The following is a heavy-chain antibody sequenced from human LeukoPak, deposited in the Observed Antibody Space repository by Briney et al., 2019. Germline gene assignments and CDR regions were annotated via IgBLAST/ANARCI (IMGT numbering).Heavy chain of an antibody. CDR3: SVNYCSGGSCYML. J-gene: IGHJ4*02. CDR1: GFTFSNAW. Sequence: PGGSLRLSCAASGFTFSNAWMSWVRQASGKGLEWVGRIRSKANSYATAYAASVKGRFTISRDDSKNTAYLQMNSLKTEDTAVYYCSVNYCSGGSCYMLWGQGTLVTVSS. CDR2: IRSKANSYAT. V-gene: IGHV3-73*01. D-gene: IGHD2-15*01.